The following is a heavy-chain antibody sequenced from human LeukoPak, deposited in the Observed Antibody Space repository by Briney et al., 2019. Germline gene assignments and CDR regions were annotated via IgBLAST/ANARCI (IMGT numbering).Heavy chain of an antibody. Sequence: ASVKVSCKASGYTFTSYDINWVRQATGQGLEWMGWMNPNSGNTGYAQKFQGRVTMTRNTSISTAYMELSSLRSEDTAVYYCARGGGGYCSSTSCYSARLYYYYMDVWGKGTTVTISS. CDR2: MNPNSGNT. J-gene: IGHJ6*03. CDR3: ARGGGGYCSSTSCYSARLYYYYMDV. D-gene: IGHD2-2*01. V-gene: IGHV1-8*01. CDR1: GYTFTSYD.